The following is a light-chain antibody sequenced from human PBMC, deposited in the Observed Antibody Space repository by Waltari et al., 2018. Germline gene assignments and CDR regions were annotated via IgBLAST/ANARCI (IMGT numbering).Light chain of an antibody. Sequence: QSALTQPPSASGSPGQSVPIPCTGTSSDAGGYHYAPWYHPHPAQPPKLMIYAANKRPSGVPDRFSGSKSGNTASLTVSGLQAEDEADYYCSSYAGSNDVVFGGGTKLTVL. J-gene: IGLJ2*01. V-gene: IGLV2-8*01. CDR2: AAN. CDR1: SSDAGGYHY. CDR3: SSYAGSNDVV.